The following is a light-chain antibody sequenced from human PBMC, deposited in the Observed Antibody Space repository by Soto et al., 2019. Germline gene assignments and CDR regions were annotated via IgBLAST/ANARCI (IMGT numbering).Light chain of an antibody. J-gene: IGKJ1*01. CDR1: QSVSSSY. CDR2: GAS. V-gene: IGKV3-20*01. Sequence: EIVLTQSPGTLSLSPGERATLSCRASQSVSSSYLAWYQQKPGQAPRLLIYGASSRATGIPDRFSGSGSGTEFTLTISSLQSDDSATYYCQHYKTYSRTFGQGTKVDIK. CDR3: QHYKTYSRT.